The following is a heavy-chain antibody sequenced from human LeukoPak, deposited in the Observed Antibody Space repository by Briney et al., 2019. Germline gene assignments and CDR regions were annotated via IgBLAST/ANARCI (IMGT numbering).Heavy chain of an antibody. CDR2: INSDGSST. J-gene: IGHJ6*02. CDR1: GFTFISYW. Sequence: GGSLRLSCAASGFTFISYWMHWVRQAPGKGLVWVSRINSDGSSTNYADSVKGRFTISRDNAKNTLYLQMNSLRAEDTAVYYCARDHSSSWSPLYGMDVWGQGTTVTVSS. CDR3: ARDHSSSWSPLYGMDV. V-gene: IGHV3-74*01. D-gene: IGHD6-13*01.